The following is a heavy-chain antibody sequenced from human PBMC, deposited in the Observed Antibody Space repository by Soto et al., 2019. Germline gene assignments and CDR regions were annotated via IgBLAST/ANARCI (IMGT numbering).Heavy chain of an antibody. D-gene: IGHD6-13*01. CDR3: ARYRAYSSSWPRYFFDS. V-gene: IGHV4-31*03. J-gene: IGHJ4*02. CDR2: IYYSGST. CDR1: GGSINTGAYY. Sequence: PSETLSLTCTVSGGSINTGAYYWTWIRQHPGKGLECIGYIYYSGSTYYNPSLKSRVSISIDASKNQFSLNLSSVTAADTAVYSCARYRAYSSSWPRYFFDSWGQGTLVTVSS.